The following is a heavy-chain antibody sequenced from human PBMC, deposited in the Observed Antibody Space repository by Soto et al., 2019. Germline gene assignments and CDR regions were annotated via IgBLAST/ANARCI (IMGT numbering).Heavy chain of an antibody. CDR3: AITTSTVSYWFDP. J-gene: IGHJ5*02. Sequence: GGSLRLSCSASGFSFSIYCMSLVLQAPGKGPEWVANIKEDGGEQHYVDSVKGRFTISRDNTENSLFLQMNNLRAEDSAIYYCAITTSTVSYWFDPWGPGTQVTVSS. CDR1: GFSFSIYC. V-gene: IGHV3-7*03. D-gene: IGHD4-4*01. CDR2: IKEDGGEQ.